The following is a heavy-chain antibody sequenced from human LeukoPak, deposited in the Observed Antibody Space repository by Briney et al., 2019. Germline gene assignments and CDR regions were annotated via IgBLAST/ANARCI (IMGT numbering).Heavy chain of an antibody. Sequence: PGGSLRLSCAASGFTFSSYGMHWVRQAPGKGQEWVAFIRYDGSNKYNAHSVKGRFTISRDNSKNTLYLQMNRLRAEDTAVYYCASRRNYDSSGSPHDWGQGTLVTVSS. D-gene: IGHD3-22*01. CDR3: ASRRNYDSSGSPHD. J-gene: IGHJ4*02. CDR1: GFTFSSYG. V-gene: IGHV3-30*02. CDR2: IRYDGSNK.